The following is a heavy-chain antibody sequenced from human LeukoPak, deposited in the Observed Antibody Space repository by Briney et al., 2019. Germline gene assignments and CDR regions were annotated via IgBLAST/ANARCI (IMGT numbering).Heavy chain of an antibody. Sequence: ASVKVSCKASGYTFTGYYMHWVRQAPGQGLEWMGRINPDNGATNYAQKFQGRVSMTRDTSISTAYMELSRLKSDDTAVYYCATYSGNYQSAYWGRGALVTVSS. D-gene: IGHD1-26*01. J-gene: IGHJ4*02. V-gene: IGHV1-2*06. CDR3: ATYSGNYQSAY. CDR2: INPDNGAT. CDR1: GYTFTGYY.